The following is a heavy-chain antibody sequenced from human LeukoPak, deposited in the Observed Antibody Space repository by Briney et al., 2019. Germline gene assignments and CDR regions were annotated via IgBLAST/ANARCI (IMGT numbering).Heavy chain of an antibody. CDR1: GYTFISYG. Sequence: GASVKVSCKASGYTFISYGISWVRQAPGQGLEWMGWISSSSGKTNSGQKFQGRVTMTTDTSTSTAYLELRSLRFDDTALYYCARDHASSSGWFDPWGQGTLVTVSS. V-gene: IGHV1-18*01. D-gene: IGHD6-6*01. J-gene: IGHJ5*02. CDR3: ARDHASSSGWFDP. CDR2: ISSSSGKT.